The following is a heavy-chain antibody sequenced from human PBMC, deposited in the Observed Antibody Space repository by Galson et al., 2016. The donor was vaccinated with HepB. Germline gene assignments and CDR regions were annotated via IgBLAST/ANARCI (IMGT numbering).Heavy chain of an antibody. CDR2: ISYDESS. V-gene: IGHV3-30-3*01. D-gene: IGHD6-19*01. Sequence: SLRLSCAASGFSFSNYVIHWVRQAPGKGLKWAALISYDESSDYADSVKGRFTISRDNSKNTVYLQMNTLRAEDTGVYFCARGRKTGVPVYGTGYYGMDVWGKGTTVTASS. CDR3: ARGRKTGVPVYGTGYYGMDV. J-gene: IGHJ6*04. CDR1: GFSFSNYV.